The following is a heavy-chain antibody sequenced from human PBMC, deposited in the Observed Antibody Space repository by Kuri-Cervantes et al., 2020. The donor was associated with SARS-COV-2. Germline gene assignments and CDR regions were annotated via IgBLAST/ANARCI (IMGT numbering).Heavy chain of an antibody. Sequence: GESLKISCAASGFTFSSYGMHWVRQAPGKGLEWVAVISYDGSNKYYADSVKGRFTISRDNSKNTLYLQMNSLRAEDTAVYHCAKAYDPYGMDVWGQGTTVTVSS. D-gene: IGHD5-12*01. CDR2: ISYDGSNK. CDR3: AKAYDPYGMDV. J-gene: IGHJ6*02. V-gene: IGHV3-30*18. CDR1: GFTFSSYG.